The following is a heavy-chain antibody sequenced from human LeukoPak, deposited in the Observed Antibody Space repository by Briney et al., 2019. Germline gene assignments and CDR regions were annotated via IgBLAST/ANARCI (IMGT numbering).Heavy chain of an antibody. J-gene: IGHJ4*02. D-gene: IGHD6-19*01. CDR2: IIPIFGTA. CDR1: GGTFSSYA. V-gene: IGHV1-69*13. CDR3: AKESSGYYFDY. Sequence: ASVTVSCKASGGTFSSYAISWVRQAPGQGLEWMGGIIPIFGTANYAQKFQGRVTITADESTSTAYMELSSLRSEDTAVYYCAKESSGYYFDYWGQGTLVTVSS.